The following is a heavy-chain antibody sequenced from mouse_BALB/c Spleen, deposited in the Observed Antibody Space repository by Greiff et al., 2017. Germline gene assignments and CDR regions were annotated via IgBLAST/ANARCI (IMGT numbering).Heavy chain of an antibody. CDR1: GFNFNDYY. CDR2: IDPENGNT. V-gene: IGHV14-1*02. Sequence: EVKLQESGAELVRPGASVKLSCKASGFNFNDYYMPWVKQRPEQGLEWIGWIDPENGNTIYDPKFQGKASITADTSSNTAYLQLSSLTSEDTAVYYCARSADGYYSWFAYWGQGTLVTVSA. CDR3: ARSADGYYSWFAY. J-gene: IGHJ3*01. D-gene: IGHD2-3*01.